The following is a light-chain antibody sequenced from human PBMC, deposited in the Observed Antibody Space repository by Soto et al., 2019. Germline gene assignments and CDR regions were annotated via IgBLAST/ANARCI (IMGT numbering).Light chain of an antibody. V-gene: IGKV3-20*01. Sequence: EIVLTQSPDTLSLSPGESATLSCRASQSITSNYLAWYQLKPGQAPRFLIFGASSRASGVPDRFSGAGSGADFTLTISRLEPEDFAVYYCQQYESAPMYTFGQGTRLEI. CDR1: QSITSNY. J-gene: IGKJ2*01. CDR3: QQYESAPMYT. CDR2: GAS.